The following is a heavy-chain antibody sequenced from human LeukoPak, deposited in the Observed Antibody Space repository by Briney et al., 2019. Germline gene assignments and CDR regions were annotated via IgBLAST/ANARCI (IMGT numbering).Heavy chain of an antibody. V-gene: IGHV3-30*02. D-gene: IGHD2-2*01. CDR1: GFTFSSYG. J-gene: IGHJ4*02. CDR2: IRYDGSNK. CDR3: AKGRVVVPAAIHDY. Sequence: GGSLRLSCAASGFTFSSYGMHWVRQAPGKGLEWVAFIRYDGSNKYYADSVKGRFTISRDNSKNTLYLQMNSLRAEDTAVYYCAKGRVVVPAAIHDYWGQGTLSPSPQ.